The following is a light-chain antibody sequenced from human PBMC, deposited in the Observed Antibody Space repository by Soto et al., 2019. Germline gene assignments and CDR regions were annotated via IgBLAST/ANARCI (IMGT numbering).Light chain of an antibody. CDR1: QILNGGS. CDR2: DSS. Sequence: EIVLTQSPGTLSLSPGDRAALSCRTTQILNGGSLAWYQVKPGQAPRLLMYDSSIRAAGVPNRFSGSGSGTDFTLTISRLETEDFAVYYCQLYRRSPELTFGGGTKVDIK. CDR3: QLYRRSPELT. J-gene: IGKJ4*01. V-gene: IGKV3-20*01.